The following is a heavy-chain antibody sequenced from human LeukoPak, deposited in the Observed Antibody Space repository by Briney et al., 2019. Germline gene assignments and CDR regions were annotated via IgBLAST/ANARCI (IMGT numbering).Heavy chain of an antibody. D-gene: IGHD1-26*01. CDR2: IYYSGTT. V-gene: IGHV4-59*01. CDR1: GGSISSYY. Sequence: SETLSLTCTVSGGSISSYYWSWIRQPPGKELEWIGHIYYSGTTNYNPSLKSRVTISVDTSKNQFSLKLSSVTAADTAVYYCARGIETSKRRGYDYWGQGTLVTVSS. J-gene: IGHJ4*02. CDR3: ARGIETSKRRGYDY.